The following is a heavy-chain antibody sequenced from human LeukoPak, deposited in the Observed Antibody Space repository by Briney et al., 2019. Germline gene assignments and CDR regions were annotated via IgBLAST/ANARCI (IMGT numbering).Heavy chain of an antibody. Sequence: GGSLRLSCAGSGFTFSDYYMSWIRQAPGKGLEWVSYISSSDSTIKYTDSVKGRFTISRDNAKNSLFLQMHSLRADDTAVYYCARADCSSTSCYELDYWGQGNLVTVSS. J-gene: IGHJ4*02. CDR2: ISSSDSTI. CDR3: ARADCSSTSCYELDY. D-gene: IGHD2-2*01. V-gene: IGHV3-11*04. CDR1: GFTFSDYY.